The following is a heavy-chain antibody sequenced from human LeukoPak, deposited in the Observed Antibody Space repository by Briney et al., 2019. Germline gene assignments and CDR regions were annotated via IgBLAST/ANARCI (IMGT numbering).Heavy chain of an antibody. CDR1: GGSISSSNW. J-gene: IGHJ4*02. CDR2: IYHSGST. Sequence: SETLSLTCAVSGGSISSSNWWSWVRQPPGKGLEWIGEIYHSGSTNYNPSLKSRVTISVDTSKNQFSLKLSSVTAADTAVYYCARDHATYYYDSSGYYGRGFLQDWGQGTLVTVSS. CDR3: ARDHATYYYDSSGYYGRGFLQD. D-gene: IGHD3-22*01. V-gene: IGHV4-4*02.